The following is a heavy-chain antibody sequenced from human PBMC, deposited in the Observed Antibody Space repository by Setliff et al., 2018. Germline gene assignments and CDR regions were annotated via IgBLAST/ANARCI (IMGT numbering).Heavy chain of an antibody. J-gene: IGHJ2*01. CDR1: GYNFLDYW. D-gene: IGHD3-22*01. Sequence: SCKASGYNFLDYWIGWVRQMPGKGLEWIGIIYPDDSDTRYSPSVQGPFTISADKSISTAYLQWSSLKASDTAFYYCARRRRFDSGGPRSPWYFDLWGRGTLVTVSS. V-gene: IGHV5-51*01. CDR2: IYPDDSDT. CDR3: ARRRRFDSGGPRSPWYFDL.